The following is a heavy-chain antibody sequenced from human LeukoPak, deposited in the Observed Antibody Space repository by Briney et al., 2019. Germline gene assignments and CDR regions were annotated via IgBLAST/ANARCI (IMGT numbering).Heavy chain of an antibody. CDR3: ASYDSSGYYFDY. Sequence: SQTLSLTCAVSGGSISSGGYSWSWIPQPPGKGLEWIGYIYHSGSTYYNPALKSRVTISVDTSKNQFSLELSSVPAADAPVSPCASYDSSGYYFDYWGQRTLVTVPS. CDR1: GGSISSGGYS. V-gene: IGHV4-30-2*01. J-gene: IGHJ4*02. D-gene: IGHD3-22*01. CDR2: IYHSGST.